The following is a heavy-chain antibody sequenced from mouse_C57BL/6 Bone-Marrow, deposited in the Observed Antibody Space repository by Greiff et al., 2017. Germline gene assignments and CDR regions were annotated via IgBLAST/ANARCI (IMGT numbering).Heavy chain of an antibody. Sequence: VQLKESGAELVKPGASVKLSCTASGFNIKDYYMHWVKQRTEQGLEWIGRINPEGGETKYAPKFKGKATITADTSSNTAYLQRSSLTSEDTAVYYCASITTVVATDYWGQGTTLTVSS. CDR1: GFNIKDYY. J-gene: IGHJ2*01. V-gene: IGHV14-2*01. CDR2: INPEGGET. CDR3: ASITTVVATDY. D-gene: IGHD1-1*01.